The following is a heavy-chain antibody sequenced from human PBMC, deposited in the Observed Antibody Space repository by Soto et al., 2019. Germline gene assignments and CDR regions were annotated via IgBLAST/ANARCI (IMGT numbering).Heavy chain of an antibody. J-gene: IGHJ4*02. CDR3: ARGRYGDY. Sequence: QVHLVQSGAEVKKPGASVKVSCKASGYTFTSYGITWVRQAPGQGLEWMGWISAHNGNPDYAQKLQGRVIVTRDTPTSTAYMELRSLISDDTAVYYCARGRYGDYWGQGALVTVSS. CDR2: ISAHNGNP. V-gene: IGHV1-18*01. D-gene: IGHD1-1*01. CDR1: GYTFTSYG.